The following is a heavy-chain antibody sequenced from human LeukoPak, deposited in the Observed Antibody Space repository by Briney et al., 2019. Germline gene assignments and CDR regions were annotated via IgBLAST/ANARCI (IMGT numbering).Heavy chain of an antibody. CDR2: ISYDGSNK. D-gene: IGHD2-8*02. J-gene: IGHJ4*02. Sequence: GGSLRLSCAASGFTFSSYGMHWVRQAPGKGLEWVAVISYDGSNKYYADSVKGRFTISRDNSKNTLYLQMNSLRAEDTAVYYCAKEVGTGTHFDYWGQGTLVTVSS. CDR3: AKEVGTGTHFDY. V-gene: IGHV3-30*18. CDR1: GFTFSSYG.